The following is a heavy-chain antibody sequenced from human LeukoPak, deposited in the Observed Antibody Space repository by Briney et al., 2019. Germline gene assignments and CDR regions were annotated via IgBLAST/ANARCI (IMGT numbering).Heavy chain of an antibody. V-gene: IGHV3-33*01. CDR2: ICYDGSNT. CDR3: ARDGVGYGDYGVYYYYYGMDV. D-gene: IGHD4-17*01. Sequence: PGGSLRLSCAASGFTFSSYGMHWVRQAPGKGLEWGAAICYDGSNTYYADSVKGRFTISRDNSRNTLYLQMNSLRAEDTAVYYCARDGVGYGDYGVYYYYYGMDVWGQGTTVTVSS. J-gene: IGHJ6*02. CDR1: GFTFSSYG.